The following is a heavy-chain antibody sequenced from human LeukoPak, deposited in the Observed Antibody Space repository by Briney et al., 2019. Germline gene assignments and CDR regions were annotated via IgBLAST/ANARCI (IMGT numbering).Heavy chain of an antibody. V-gene: IGHV4-4*07. D-gene: IGHD3-9*01. CDR3: ARVDYDILTGYLGPLGL. CDR2: IYTSGST. CDR1: GGSISSYY. Sequence: SETLSLTCTVSGGSISSYYWSWIRQPAGKGLERIGRIYTSGSTNYNPSLKSRVTMSVDTSKNQFSLKLSSVTAADTAVYYCARVDYDILTGYLGPLGLWGQGTLVTVSS. J-gene: IGHJ4*02.